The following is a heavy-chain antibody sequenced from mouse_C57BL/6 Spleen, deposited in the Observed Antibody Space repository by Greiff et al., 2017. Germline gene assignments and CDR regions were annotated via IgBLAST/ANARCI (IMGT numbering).Heavy chain of an antibody. D-gene: IGHD2-5*01. V-gene: IGHV5-6*01. CDR3: ARQYSNSRYWYFDV. Sequence: EVQVVESGGDLVKPGGSLKLSCAASGFTFSSYGMSWVRQTPDKRLEWVATISSGGSYTYYPDSVKGRFTISRDNAKNTLYLQMSSLKSEDTAMYYCARQYSNSRYWYFDVWGTGTTVTVS. CDR1: GFTFSSYG. CDR2: ISSGGSYT. J-gene: IGHJ1*03.